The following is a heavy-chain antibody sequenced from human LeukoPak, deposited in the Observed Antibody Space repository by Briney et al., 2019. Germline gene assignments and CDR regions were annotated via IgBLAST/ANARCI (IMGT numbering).Heavy chain of an antibody. V-gene: IGHV1-18*01. CDR3: ARHLAATWDY. J-gene: IGHJ4*02. CDR2: ISAYNGNT. D-gene: IGHD2-15*01. Sequence: AVTVSYMASGYTFTIYGIRWVRQAPGQGREGMGWISAYNGNTNYAQKLQRRVTMTTDTSTSTAYMELRSLRSDDTAVYYCARHLAATWDYWGQGTLVTVSS. CDR1: GYTFTIYG.